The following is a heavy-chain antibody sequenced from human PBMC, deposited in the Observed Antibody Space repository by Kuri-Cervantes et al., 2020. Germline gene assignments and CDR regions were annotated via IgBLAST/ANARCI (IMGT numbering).Heavy chain of an antibody. Sequence: ETLSLTCTVSGSSFSSYYWSWIRQPPGKGLEWIGYISYSGSTNYNPSLKSRVTISVDTSKNQFSLKLSSVTAADTAVYYCARWYYDFWSGYSIYGMDVWGQGTTVTVSS. CDR2: ISYSGST. CDR1: GSSFSSYY. J-gene: IGHJ6*02. V-gene: IGHV4-59*01. CDR3: ARWYYDFWSGYSIYGMDV. D-gene: IGHD3-3*01.